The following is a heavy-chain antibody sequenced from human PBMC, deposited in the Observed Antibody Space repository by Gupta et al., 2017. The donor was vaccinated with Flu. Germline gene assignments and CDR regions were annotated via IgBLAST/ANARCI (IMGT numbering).Heavy chain of an antibody. CDR3: AKDHLVTTVTTPGY. CDR1: GFTFSSYG. V-gene: IGHV3-30*18. Sequence: QVPLVESGGGVVQPGRSLRLSCAASGFTFSSYGMHWVRQAPGKGLEWVAVISYDGNNKYYADSVKGRFTISRDNFKNTLYLQMNSLRAEDTAVYYCAKDHLVTTVTTPGYWGQGTLVTVSS. CDR2: ISYDGNNK. D-gene: IGHD4-17*01. J-gene: IGHJ4*02.